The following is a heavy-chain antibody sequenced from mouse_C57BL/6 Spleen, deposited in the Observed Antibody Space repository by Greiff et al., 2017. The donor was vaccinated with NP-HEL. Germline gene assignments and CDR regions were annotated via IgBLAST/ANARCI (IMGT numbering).Heavy chain of an antibody. CDR3: SRGYYYGSSDV. V-gene: IGHV1-50*01. D-gene: IGHD1-1*01. CDR1: GYTFTSYW. Sequence: QVQLQQPGAELVKPGASVKLSCKASGYTFTSYWMQWVKQRPGQGLEWIGEIDPSDSYTNYNQKFKGKATLTVDTSSSTAYMQLSSLTSEDSAVYYCSRGYYYGSSDVWGTGTTVTGSS. CDR2: IDPSDSYT. J-gene: IGHJ1*03.